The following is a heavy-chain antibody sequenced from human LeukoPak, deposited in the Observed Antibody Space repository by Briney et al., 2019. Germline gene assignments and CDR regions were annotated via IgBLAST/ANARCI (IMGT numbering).Heavy chain of an antibody. CDR1: GFTFTNYW. D-gene: IGHD3-3*01. CDR2: ISSDGTST. V-gene: IGHV3-74*01. Sequence: PGGSLRLSCAASGFTFTNYWMHWVRQAPGKGLAWVSRISSDGTSTSYADSVKGRFTISRDNAKSTLSLQMNSLRDEDTAVYYCVRTSSGIYNYWSGSFHKDYFYYMDAWAKGPRSPSP. CDR3: VRTSSGIYNYWSGSFHKDYFYYMDA. J-gene: IGHJ6*03.